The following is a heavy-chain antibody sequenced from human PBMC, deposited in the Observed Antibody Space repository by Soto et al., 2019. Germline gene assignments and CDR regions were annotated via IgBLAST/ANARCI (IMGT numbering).Heavy chain of an antibody. CDR2: FDPEGGET. D-gene: IGHD2-15*01. CDR1: GYTLTELS. J-gene: IGHJ3*02. Sequence: ASVKVSCKVSGYTLTELSMHWVRQAPGKGLEWMGGFDPEGGETIYAQKFQGRVTMTEDTSTDTAYMELSSLRSEDTAVYYCATDRCSGDSCSSDAFDIWGQGTMVTVSS. CDR3: ATDRCSGDSCSSDAFDI. V-gene: IGHV1-24*01.